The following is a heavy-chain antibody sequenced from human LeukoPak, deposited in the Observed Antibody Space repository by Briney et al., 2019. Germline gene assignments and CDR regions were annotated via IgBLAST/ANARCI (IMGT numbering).Heavy chain of an antibody. CDR2: IIPIFGTA. CDR1: GGTFSSYA. Sequence: SVKVSCKASGGTFSSYAISWVRQAPGQGLEWMGGIIPIFGTANYAQKFQGRVTITADESTSTAYMELSSLISEDTAVYYCARDTVGDINYCYYGMDVWGQETTVTVSS. V-gene: IGHV1-69*13. J-gene: IGHJ6*02. D-gene: IGHD4-23*01. CDR3: ARDTVGDINYCYYGMDV.